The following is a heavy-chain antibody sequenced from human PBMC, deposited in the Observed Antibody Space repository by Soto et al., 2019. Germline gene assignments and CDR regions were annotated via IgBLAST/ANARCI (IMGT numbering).Heavy chain of an antibody. Sequence: SETLSLTCTVSGGSISSGGYYWSWVRQHPGKGLEWIGYIYYSGSTYYNPSLKSRVTISVDTSKNQFSLKLSSVTAADTAVYYCARDLTQGCSSTSCLNWFDPWGQGTLVTVSS. CDR2: IYYSGST. D-gene: IGHD2-2*01. J-gene: IGHJ5*02. CDR3: ARDLTQGCSSTSCLNWFDP. CDR1: GGSISSGGYY. V-gene: IGHV4-31*03.